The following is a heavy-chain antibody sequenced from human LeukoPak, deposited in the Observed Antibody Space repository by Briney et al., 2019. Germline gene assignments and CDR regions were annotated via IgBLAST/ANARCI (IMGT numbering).Heavy chain of an antibody. CDR3: ARRDTSHWPSEY. D-gene: IGHD2-2*01. Sequence: SETLSLTCTVSGGSISRSNFYWGWIRQPPGIGLERYGSIYYTGATYLNPSLKSRVTLFVRTSKKHYSLTLDSVNGADAAVYFCARRDTSHWPSEYWGQGTLVTVSS. V-gene: IGHV4-39*01. J-gene: IGHJ4*02. CDR2: IYYTGAT. CDR1: GGSISRSNFY.